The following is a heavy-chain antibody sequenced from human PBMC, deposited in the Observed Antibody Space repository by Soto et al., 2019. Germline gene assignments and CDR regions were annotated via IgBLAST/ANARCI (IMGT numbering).Heavy chain of an antibody. CDR3: ARDFGSSWFDY. J-gene: IGHJ4*02. Sequence: PSETLSLTCNVSGGSISSYYWSWIRQPPGKGLEWIGYIYYSGSTNYNPSLKSRVTISVDTSKNQFSLKLSSVTAADTAVYYCARDFGSSWFDYWGQGTLVTVSS. CDR1: GGSISSYY. V-gene: IGHV4-59*01. D-gene: IGHD6-13*01. CDR2: IYYSGST.